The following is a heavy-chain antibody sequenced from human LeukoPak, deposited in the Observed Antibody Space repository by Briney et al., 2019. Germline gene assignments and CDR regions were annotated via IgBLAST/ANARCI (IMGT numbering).Heavy chain of an antibody. CDR1: GFSLTTNGVG. CDR3: ARRHRSDNCGGGTCYSNSFDY. J-gene: IGHJ4*02. CDR2: IHWNDDK. D-gene: IGHD2-15*01. Sequence: SGPTLVNPPQTRTLTCTFSGFSLTTNGVGVGWIRQPPGKALEWLTIIHWNDDKRYSPSLKNRLTITKDTSKNQVVRTITNMDPVDTATYYCARRHRSDNCGGGTCYSNSFDYWGQGTLVTVSS. V-gene: IGHV2-5*01.